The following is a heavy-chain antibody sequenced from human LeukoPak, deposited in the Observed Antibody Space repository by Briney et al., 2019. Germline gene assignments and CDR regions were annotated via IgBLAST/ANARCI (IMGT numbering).Heavy chain of an antibody. CDR2: IIPIFGTA. V-gene: IGHV1-69*05. CDR3: AREASIAVAGYYFDY. CDR1: GGTFSSYA. D-gene: IGHD6-19*01. J-gene: IGHJ4*02. Sequence: SVKVSCKASGGTFSSYAISWVRQAPGQGLEWMGGIIPIFGTANYAQKFQGRVTITTDESTSTAYMELSSLRSEDTAVYYCAREASIAVAGYYFDYWGQGTLVTVSS.